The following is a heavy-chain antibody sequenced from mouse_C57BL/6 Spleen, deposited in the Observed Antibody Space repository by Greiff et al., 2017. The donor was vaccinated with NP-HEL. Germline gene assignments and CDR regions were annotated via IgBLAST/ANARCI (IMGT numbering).Heavy chain of an antibody. Sequence: VKLVESGAELARPGASVKMSCKASGYTFTSYTMHWVKQRPGQGLEWIGYINPSSGYTKYNQKFKGKATLTADKSSSTAYLQLSSLTSEDSAVYYCARIPPGYAMDYWGQGTSVTVSS. J-gene: IGHJ4*01. V-gene: IGHV1-4*01. CDR1: GYTFTSYT. CDR3: ARIPPGYAMDY. CDR2: INPSSGYT.